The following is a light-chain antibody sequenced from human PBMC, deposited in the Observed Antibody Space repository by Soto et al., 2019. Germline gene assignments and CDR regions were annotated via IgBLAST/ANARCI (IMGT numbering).Light chain of an antibody. V-gene: IGLV2-14*03. Sequence: QSVLTQPASVSGSPGQSIAISCTGTSSDVGGYNYVSWYQQHPGKAPKLMICDVSNRPSGVSNRFSGSKSGNTASLTISGLQTEDEADYYCSSYTSIGTYVFGSGTQLTVL. J-gene: IGLJ7*01. CDR1: SSDVGGYNY. CDR2: DVS. CDR3: SSYTSIGTYV.